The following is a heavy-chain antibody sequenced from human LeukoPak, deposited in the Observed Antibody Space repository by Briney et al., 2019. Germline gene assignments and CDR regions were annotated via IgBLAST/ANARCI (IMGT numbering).Heavy chain of an antibody. CDR1: GGSISSYY. J-gene: IGHJ6*03. V-gene: IGHV4-4*07. CDR3: ARDDLRTNSHMDV. D-gene: IGHD2-21*01. CDR2: IYTSGST. Sequence: PSGTLSLTCTVSGGSISSYYWSWIRQPAGKGLEWIGRIYTSGSTNYNPSLKSRVTMSVDTSKNQFSLKLSSVTAADTAVYYCARDDLRTNSHMDVWGKGTTVTVSS.